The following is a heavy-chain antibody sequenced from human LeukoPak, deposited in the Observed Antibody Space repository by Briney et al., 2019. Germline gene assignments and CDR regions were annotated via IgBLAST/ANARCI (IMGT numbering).Heavy chain of an antibody. D-gene: IGHD3-22*01. CDR2: ISGSGGST. CDR3: ARDSSYYDSSGYYFW. Sequence: PGGSLRLSCAASGFTFSSYAMSWVRQAPGKGLEWVSAISGSGGSTYYADSVKGRFTISRDNSKNTLYLQMNSLRAEDTAVYYCARDSSYYDSSGYYFWWGQGTLVTVSS. J-gene: IGHJ4*02. CDR1: GFTFSSYA. V-gene: IGHV3-23*01.